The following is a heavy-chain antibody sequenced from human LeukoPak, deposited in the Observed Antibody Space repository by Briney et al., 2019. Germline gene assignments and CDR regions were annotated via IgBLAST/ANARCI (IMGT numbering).Heavy chain of an antibody. J-gene: IGHJ4*02. CDR2: IYSGGST. V-gene: IGHV3-53*01. D-gene: IGHD4-17*01. CDR3: ARGDYGALDY. Sequence: GGSLRLFCAPSGFTVSSNYMRWVRQAAGNGMEWVSVIYSGGSTYFAGSVKGRLTISRDNSKNTLYLQMNSLRAEDTAVYYCARGDYGALDYWGQGTLVTVSS. CDR1: GFTVSSNY.